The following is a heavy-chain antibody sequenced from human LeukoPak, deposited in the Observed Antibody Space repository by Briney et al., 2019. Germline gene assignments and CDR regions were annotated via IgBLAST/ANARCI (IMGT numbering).Heavy chain of an antibody. D-gene: IGHD6-19*01. Sequence: GRSLRLSCAASGFTFSSYAMHWVRQAPGKGLEWVAVISYDGSNKYYADSVKGRFTISRDNSKNTLYLQINSLRAEDTAVYYCARARNYSSGWWFDYWGQGTLVTVSS. V-gene: IGHV3-30*04. J-gene: IGHJ4*02. CDR2: ISYDGSNK. CDR1: GFTFSSYA. CDR3: ARARNYSSGWWFDY.